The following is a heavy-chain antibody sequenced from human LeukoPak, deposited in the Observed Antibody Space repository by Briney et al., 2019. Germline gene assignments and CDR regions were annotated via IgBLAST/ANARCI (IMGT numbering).Heavy chain of an antibody. CDR1: GGSISSYY. D-gene: IGHD6-13*01. CDR2: IYYSGST. Sequence: SETLSLTCTVSGGSISSYYWSWIRQPPGNGLEWIGYIYYSGSTNYNPSLKSRVTISVDTSKNQFSLKLSSVTAADTAVYYCARDSRQQRFDPWGQGTLVTVSS. CDR3: ARDSRQQRFDP. J-gene: IGHJ5*02. V-gene: IGHV4-59*01.